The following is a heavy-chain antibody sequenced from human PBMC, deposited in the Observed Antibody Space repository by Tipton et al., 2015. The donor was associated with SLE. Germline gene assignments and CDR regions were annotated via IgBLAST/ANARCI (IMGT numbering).Heavy chain of an antibody. D-gene: IGHD1-14*01. Sequence: SLRLSCAASGFTFSSYGMHWVRQAPGKGLEWVAFIRYDGSNKYYADSVKGRFTISRDNSKNTVYLQMNSLRAEDTAVYYCAKGDPIRADYWGQGTLVTVPS. CDR1: GFTFSSYG. V-gene: IGHV3-30*02. CDR3: AKGDPIRADY. J-gene: IGHJ4*02. CDR2: IRYDGSNK.